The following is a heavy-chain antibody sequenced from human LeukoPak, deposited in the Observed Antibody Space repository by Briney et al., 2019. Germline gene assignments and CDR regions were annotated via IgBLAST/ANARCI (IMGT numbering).Heavy chain of an antibody. CDR3: ASRTYRV. CDR1: GGSISGSTYY. J-gene: IGHJ4*02. Sequence: PSETLSLTCTVPGGSISGSTYYWGWIRQPPGKGLEWIGSIYYSGATYYNPSLKSRVTVSVDTSKNQFSLKLRSVTAADTAVYYCASRTYRVWGQGTLVTVSS. D-gene: IGHD1-26*01. CDR2: IYYSGAT. V-gene: IGHV4-39*01.